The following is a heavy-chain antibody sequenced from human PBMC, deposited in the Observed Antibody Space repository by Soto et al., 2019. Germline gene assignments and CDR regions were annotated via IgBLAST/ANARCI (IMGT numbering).Heavy chain of an antibody. CDR2: VSYDGRTK. J-gene: IGHJ4*02. V-gene: IGHV3-30*04. D-gene: IGHD3-16*01. CDR1: GFTISSYA. CDR3: VVQPWGAKGY. Sequence: QVQLVESGGGVVQPGRSLRLSCAASGFTISSYAMHWVRQAPGKGLEWVTLVSYDGRTKYYADSVKGRFTISRDNSKNTMFLKMNSLRAEDTAVYYCVVQPWGAKGYWGQGTLVTVSS.